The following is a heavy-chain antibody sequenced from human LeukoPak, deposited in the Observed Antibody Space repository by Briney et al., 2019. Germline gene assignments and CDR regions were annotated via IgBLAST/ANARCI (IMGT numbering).Heavy chain of an antibody. CDR2: INPSAGNT. CDR1: GYTFTTYY. J-gene: IGHJ4*02. CDR3: ARNPVTIKYFDY. V-gene: IGHV1-46*01. Sequence: ASVKVSCKASGYTFTTYYIFWVRQAPGQGLEWMGMINPSAGNTGYAQRFQGRVTMTRDTSTSTVYMELSSLRSEDTAVYYCARNPVTIKYFDYWGQGTLVTVSS. D-gene: IGHD4-17*01.